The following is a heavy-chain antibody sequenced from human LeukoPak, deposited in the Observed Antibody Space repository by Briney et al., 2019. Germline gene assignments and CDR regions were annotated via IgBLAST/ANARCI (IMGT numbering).Heavy chain of an antibody. V-gene: IGHV4-4*07. J-gene: IGHJ6*03. Sequence: SETLSLTCTVSGGFINSYYWSWIRQPAGKGLEWIGRVYTSGITNYNPSLKSRITMSVDTSKNQFSLKLSSVTAADTAVYYCAREVGFGVVIIGYYYYYMDVWGKGTTVTVSS. CDR1: GGFINSYY. CDR3: AREVGFGVVIIGYYYYYMDV. D-gene: IGHD3-3*01. CDR2: VYTSGIT.